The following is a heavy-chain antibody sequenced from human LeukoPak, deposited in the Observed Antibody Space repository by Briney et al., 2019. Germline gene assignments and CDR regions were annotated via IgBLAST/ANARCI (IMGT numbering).Heavy chain of an antibody. CDR1: GFTFSIFA. V-gene: IGHV3-23*01. J-gene: IGHJ3*02. CDR3: AKDLSYAFDI. CDR2: ISASNGNT. Sequence: GESLKISCAASGFTFSIFAMSWVRQAPGKGLEWVSAISASNGNTYYTDSVRGRFTISRDNSKNTLYLQMNSLRAEDTAVYYCAKDLSYAFDIWGRGTMVTVSS.